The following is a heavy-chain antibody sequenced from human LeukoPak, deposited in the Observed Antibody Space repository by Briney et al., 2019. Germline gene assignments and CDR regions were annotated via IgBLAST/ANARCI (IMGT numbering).Heavy chain of an antibody. CDR1: GFTFSSYW. CDR2: IHSDGSST. J-gene: IGHJ3*02. Sequence: GGSLRRSCAASGFTFSSYWMHWVRQAPGKGLVWVSRIHSDGSSTSYADSVKGRFTISRDNAKNTLYLQMNSLRAEDTAVYYCARRGAVADAFDIWGQGTMVTVSS. V-gene: IGHV3-74*01. D-gene: IGHD4-23*01. CDR3: ARRGAVADAFDI.